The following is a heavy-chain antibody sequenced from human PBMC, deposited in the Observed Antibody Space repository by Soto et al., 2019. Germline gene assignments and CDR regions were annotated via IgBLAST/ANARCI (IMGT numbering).Heavy chain of an antibody. Sequence: VGSLRLSCAASGFTFSSYGMHWVRQAPGKGLEWVAVIWYDGSNKYYADSVKGRFTISRDNSKNTLYLQMNSLRAEDTAVYYCARGYGYSSGWYAYWGQGTLVTVSS. V-gene: IGHV3-33*01. CDR2: IWYDGSNK. J-gene: IGHJ4*02. CDR1: GFTFSSYG. CDR3: ARGYGYSSGWYAY. D-gene: IGHD6-19*01.